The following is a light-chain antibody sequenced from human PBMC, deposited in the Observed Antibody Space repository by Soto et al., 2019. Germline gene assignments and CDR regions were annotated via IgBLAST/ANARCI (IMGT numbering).Light chain of an antibody. CDR3: SSYAGSTSV. CDR1: SSDVGRYNY. J-gene: IGLJ3*02. CDR2: EVS. V-gene: IGLV2-8*01. Sequence: QSALTQPPSASGSPGQSVTISCTGTSSDVGRYNYVSWYQQHPGKAPQLMIYEVSKRPSGVPDRFSGSKSGNTASLTVSGLQAEDEADYYCSSYAGSTSVFGGGTKLTVL.